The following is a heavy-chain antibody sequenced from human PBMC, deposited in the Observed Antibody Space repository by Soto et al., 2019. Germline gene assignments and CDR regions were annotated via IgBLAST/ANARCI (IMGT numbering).Heavy chain of an antibody. CDR3: ATQRDFYYGMDV. D-gene: IGHD6-25*01. V-gene: IGHV5-51*01. J-gene: IGHJ6*02. CDR2: MYPGTSDI. CDR1: GYKFSNLW. Sequence: EEPLNISSKGAGYKFSNLWLGWVRQMPGKGLECIGVMYPGTSDIRYSPSFQGQVTISADNSISTAYLHWNSLKASDTALYYCATQRDFYYGMDVWGQGTTVTVSS.